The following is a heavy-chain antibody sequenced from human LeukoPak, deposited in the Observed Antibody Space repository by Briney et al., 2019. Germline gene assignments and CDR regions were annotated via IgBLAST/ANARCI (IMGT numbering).Heavy chain of an antibody. D-gene: IGHD3-22*01. CDR2: IYPGDSDT. Sequence: SGESLKISCKGSGYSFANYWIGWVRQMPGKGLERMGIIYPGDSDTRYSPSFQGQVTISADKSISTAYLQWSSLKASDTAMYYCARFAYGSDYFPGHYWGQGTLVTVSS. V-gene: IGHV5-51*01. CDR3: ARFAYGSDYFPGHY. J-gene: IGHJ4*02. CDR1: GYSFANYW.